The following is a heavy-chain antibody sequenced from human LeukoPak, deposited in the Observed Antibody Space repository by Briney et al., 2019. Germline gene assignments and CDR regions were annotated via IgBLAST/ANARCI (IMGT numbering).Heavy chain of an antibody. V-gene: IGHV1-2*02. CDR1: GYTFTGYY. CDR2: INPNSGGT. Sequence: GASVKVSCKASGYTFTGYYMHWVRQAPGQGLEWMGWINPNSGGTNYAQKFQGRVTMTRDTSISTAYMELSRLRSDDTAVYYCARAGLGYCSGGSCLPLDYWGRGTLVTVSS. J-gene: IGHJ4*02. CDR3: ARAGLGYCSGGSCLPLDY. D-gene: IGHD2-15*01.